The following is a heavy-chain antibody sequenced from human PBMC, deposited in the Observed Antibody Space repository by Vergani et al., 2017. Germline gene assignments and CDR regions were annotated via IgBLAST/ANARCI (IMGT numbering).Heavy chain of an antibody. D-gene: IGHD7-27*01. CDR2: INPSGGHT. CDR3: ATGAGPFDI. V-gene: IGHV1-46*01. Sequence: QVQVVQSGAEVKKSGASVKVSCKTSGYTFSNYYMHWVRQAPGQGLEWMGIINPSGGHTNYAQKFQGRVTMTRDTSKNQFSLKLTSVTAADTAVYYCATGAGPFDIWGQGTLVTVSS. CDR1: GYTFSNYY. J-gene: IGHJ4*02.